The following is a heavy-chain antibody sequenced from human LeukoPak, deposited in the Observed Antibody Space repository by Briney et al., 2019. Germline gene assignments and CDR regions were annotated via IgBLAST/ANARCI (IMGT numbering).Heavy chain of an antibody. J-gene: IGHJ3*02. D-gene: IGHD2-15*01. CDR2: IRYDGSNK. CDR3: GKKGRDIVVGEAAMEVFNI. Sequence: PGGSLRLSCAASGFTFSSYGMHWVRQAPGKGLEWVAFIRYDGSNKYYADSVKGRFTISRDNSKNTLYLQMNSLRAEDTAVYYCGKKGRDIVVGEAAMEVFNIGGKGTMVTVSS. CDR1: GFTFSSYG. V-gene: IGHV3-30*02.